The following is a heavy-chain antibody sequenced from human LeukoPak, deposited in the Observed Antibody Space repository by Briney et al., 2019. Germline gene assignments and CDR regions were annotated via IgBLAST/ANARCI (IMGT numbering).Heavy chain of an antibody. J-gene: IGHJ4*02. D-gene: IGHD5-12*01. Sequence: PGGSLRLSCAASGFTFSNFWMSWVRQAPGKGLEWVANILQDGSVKYYVDSVKGRFTVSKDNAKNSLYLQMNSLRAEDTAIYYCARDCAAGGSNRRHDYWGQGTLVTVSS. V-gene: IGHV3-7*01. CDR1: GFTFSNFW. CDR3: ARDCAAGGSNRRHDY. CDR2: ILQDGSVK.